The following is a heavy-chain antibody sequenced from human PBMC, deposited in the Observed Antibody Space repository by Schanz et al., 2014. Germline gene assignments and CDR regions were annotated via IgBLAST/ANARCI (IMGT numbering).Heavy chain of an antibody. V-gene: IGHV7-4-1*02. Sequence: QVQLVQSGAEVKKPGASVKVSCKASGYIFSSYAIHWVRQAPGQGLEWMGWINPTTGNPGYAQGFTGRFVFSFYPSASTAYLQISGLKAEDTAVYYCARARYGWDVGGQGTTVTVSS. CDR3: ARARYGWDV. CDR2: INPTTGNP. CDR1: GYIFSSYA. J-gene: IGHJ6*02.